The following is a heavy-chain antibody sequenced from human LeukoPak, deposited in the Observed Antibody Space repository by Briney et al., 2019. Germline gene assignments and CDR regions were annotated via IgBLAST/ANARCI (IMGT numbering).Heavy chain of an antibody. V-gene: IGHV3-23*01. CDR3: AKDRERFARFYYYDSSGLFDY. J-gene: IGHJ4*02. Sequence: AGGSLRLSCAASGFTFSSYAMSWVRQAPGKGLEWVSAISGSGGSTYYADSVKGRFTISRDNSKNTLYLQMNSLRAEDTAVYYRAKDRERFARFYYYDSSGLFDYWGQGTLVTVSS. CDR1: GFTFSSYA. CDR2: ISGSGGST. D-gene: IGHD3-22*01.